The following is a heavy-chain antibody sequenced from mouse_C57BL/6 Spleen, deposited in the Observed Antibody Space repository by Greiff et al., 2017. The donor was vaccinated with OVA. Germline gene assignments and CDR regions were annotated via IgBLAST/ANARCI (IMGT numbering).Heavy chain of an antibody. CDR2: ISSGGSTI. CDR3: ARKDGSSSFDY. CDR1: GFTFSDYG. Sequence: EVQLVESGGGLVKPGGSLKLSCAASGFTFSDYGMHWVRQAPEKGLEWVAYISSGGSTIYYADTVKGRFTISRDHAKNTLCLQMTSLRSEDTAMYYCARKDGSSSFDYWGQGTTLTVSS. V-gene: IGHV5-17*01. D-gene: IGHD1-1*01. J-gene: IGHJ2*01.